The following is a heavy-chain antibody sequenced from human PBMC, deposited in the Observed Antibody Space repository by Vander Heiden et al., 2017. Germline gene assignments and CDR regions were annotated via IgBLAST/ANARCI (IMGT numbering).Heavy chain of an antibody. CDR1: GYTFSDYG. CDR3: ARTGGMGSISGTRHDFFDY. D-gene: IGHD1-20*01. J-gene: IGHJ4*02. V-gene: IGHV1-18*01. Sequence: QRQLVQSGAEVKKPGASVKVSCQASGYTFSDYGVSWVRQAPGQGLEWMGWISAYNGNTNHAQKLQGRVTMTTDTSTSTAYMELRSLRSDDTAVYYCARTGGMGSISGTRHDFFDYWGQGTLVTVSS. CDR2: ISAYNGNT.